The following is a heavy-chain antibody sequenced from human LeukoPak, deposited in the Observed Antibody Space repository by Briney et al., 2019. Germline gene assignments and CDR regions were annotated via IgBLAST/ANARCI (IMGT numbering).Heavy chain of an antibody. V-gene: IGHV3-23*01. CDR3: ARTYYYGSGSWNYFDY. CDR2: ISGSGGST. J-gene: IGHJ4*02. CDR1: GFTFSSYA. D-gene: IGHD3-10*01. Sequence: GGSLRLSCAAFGFTFSSYAMSWVRRAPGKGLEWVSAISGSGGSTYYADSVKGRFTISRDNSKNTLYLQMNSLRAEDTAVYYCARTYYYGSGSWNYFDYWGQGTLVTVSS.